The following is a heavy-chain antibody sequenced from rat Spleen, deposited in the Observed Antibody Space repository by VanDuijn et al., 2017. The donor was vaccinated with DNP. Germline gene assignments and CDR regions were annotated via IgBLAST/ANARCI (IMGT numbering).Heavy chain of an antibody. Sequence: EVQLVESDGGLVQPGRSLKLSCAASGFTFSDYYMAWVRQAPTKGLEWVATISYDGSSTYYRDSVKGRFTISRDNAKSTLYLQLNSLRSEDTATYYCTRQELRRTYWFAHWGQGTLVTVSS. CDR3: TRQELRRTYWFAH. CDR1: GFTFSDYY. V-gene: IGHV5-29*01. D-gene: IGHD1-11*01. CDR2: ISYDGSST. J-gene: IGHJ3*01.